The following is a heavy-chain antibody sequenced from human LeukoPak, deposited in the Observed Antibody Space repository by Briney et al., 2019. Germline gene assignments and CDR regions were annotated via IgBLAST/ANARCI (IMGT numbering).Heavy chain of an antibody. CDR2: ISWNSGSI. D-gene: IGHD3-22*01. CDR3: ANGGTYSSGP. V-gene: IGHV3-9*01. Sequence: GGSLRLSCAASGFTFSSYVMTWVRQAPGKGLEWVSGISWNSGSIGYADSVKGRFTISRDNAKNSLYLQMNSLRAEDTAVYYCANGGTYSSGPWGQGTLVTVSS. CDR1: GFTFSSYV. J-gene: IGHJ5*02.